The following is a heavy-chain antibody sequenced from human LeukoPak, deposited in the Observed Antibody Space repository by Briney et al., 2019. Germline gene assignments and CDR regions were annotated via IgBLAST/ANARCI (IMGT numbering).Heavy chain of an antibody. CDR1: GGSFSGYY. J-gene: IGHJ4*02. D-gene: IGHD1-26*01. CDR2: INYSGST. CDR3: ARAYSGSHHAPLDY. Sequence: SETLSLTCAVYGGSFSGYYWTWIRQAPGKGLEWIGEINYSGSTNYNPSLTSRVTISLDTSKNQISLKMNSVTAADTAVYSCARAYSGSHHAPLDYWGQGTLVTVSS. V-gene: IGHV4-34*01.